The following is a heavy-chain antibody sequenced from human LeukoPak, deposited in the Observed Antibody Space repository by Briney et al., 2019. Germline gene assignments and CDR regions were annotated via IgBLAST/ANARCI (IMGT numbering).Heavy chain of an antibody. Sequence: SETLSLTCTVSGGSISSYYWSWIRQPPGKGLEWIGYIYYSGSTNYNPSLKSRVTISVDTSTNQFSLKLCSVTAATTPPYYCARERVSSFDYWGQRTLVNVSS. D-gene: IGHD3-16*01. J-gene: IGHJ4*02. V-gene: IGHV4-59*01. CDR3: ARERVSSFDY. CDR2: IYYSGST. CDR1: GGSISSYY.